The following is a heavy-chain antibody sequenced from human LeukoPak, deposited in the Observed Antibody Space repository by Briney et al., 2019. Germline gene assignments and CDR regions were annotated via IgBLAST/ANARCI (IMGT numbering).Heavy chain of an antibody. CDR3: ARAAGGAHAFDI. V-gene: IGHV4-59*01. D-gene: IGHD3-10*01. J-gene: IGHJ3*02. Sequence: SETLSLTCTVSGGSISSYCWSWIRLTPGKGLEWIGYIFYSGSTNYNPSLKGRVTISVDRSRNQFSLRLSSVTAADTALYYCARAAGGAHAFDIWGQGTMVTVSS. CDR2: IFYSGST. CDR1: GGSISSYC.